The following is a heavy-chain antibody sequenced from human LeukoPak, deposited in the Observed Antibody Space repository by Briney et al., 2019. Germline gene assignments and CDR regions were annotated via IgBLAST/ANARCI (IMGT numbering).Heavy chain of an antibody. J-gene: IGHJ5*02. CDR3: AKVKSSLRVVGA. V-gene: IGHV3-23*01. CDR2: ISAIGDIT. D-gene: IGHD3-22*01. CDR1: GFIFRSSS. Sequence: GGSLRLSCAASGFIFRSSSMSWVRQAPGKGLEWVSSISAIGDITHYAESVQGRFTITCDNSRNTLYVQMNSLSLDDTAVYYCAKVKSSLRVVGAWGQGTLVTVSS.